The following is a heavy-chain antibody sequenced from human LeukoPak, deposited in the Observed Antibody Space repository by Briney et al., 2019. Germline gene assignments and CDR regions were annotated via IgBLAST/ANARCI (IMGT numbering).Heavy chain of an antibody. J-gene: IGHJ3*02. Sequence: PSQTLSLTCTVSGGSISSGSYYWSWIRQPAGKGLEWIGRIYTSGSTNCNPSLKSRVTISVDTSKNQFSLKLSSVTAADTAVYYCARVDGGYDSSGYFDDAFDIWGQGTMVTVSS. CDR2: IYTSGST. D-gene: IGHD3-22*01. V-gene: IGHV4-61*02. CDR1: GGSISSGSYY. CDR3: ARVDGGYDSSGYFDDAFDI.